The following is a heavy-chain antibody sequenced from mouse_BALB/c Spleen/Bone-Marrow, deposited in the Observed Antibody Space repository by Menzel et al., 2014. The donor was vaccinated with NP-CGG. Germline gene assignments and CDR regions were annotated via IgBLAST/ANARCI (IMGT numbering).Heavy chain of an antibody. Sequence: EVQLQQSGPVLVKPGASVKMSCKASGYTFTSYVMHWVKQKPGQGLEWIGYINPYNDGTKYNEKFKGKATLTSDKSSSTAYMELSSRTSEDSAVYYCASPYYRYDGFAYLGQGTLVTVSA. D-gene: IGHD2-14*01. V-gene: IGHV1-14*01. J-gene: IGHJ3*01. CDR3: ASPYYRYDGFAY. CDR2: INPYNDGT. CDR1: GYTFTSYV.